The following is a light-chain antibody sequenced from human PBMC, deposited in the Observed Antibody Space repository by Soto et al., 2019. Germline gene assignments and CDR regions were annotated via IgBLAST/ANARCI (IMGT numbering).Light chain of an antibody. J-gene: IGKJ1*01. CDR3: QQYRSFSRT. CDR1: QTISTW. Sequence: IQITQSPSTLSASVGARVTITCRASQTISTWLAWYQQKPGKAPELLIYDASTLESGVPSRFSGSGSGTELSLTISSLQPDDFETFYCQQYRSFSRTFGQGTKVDIK. V-gene: IGKV1-5*01. CDR2: DAS.